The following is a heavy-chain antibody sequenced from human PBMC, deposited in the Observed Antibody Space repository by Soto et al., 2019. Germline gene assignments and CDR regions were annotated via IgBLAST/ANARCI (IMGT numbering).Heavy chain of an antibody. D-gene: IGHD5-18*01. CDR1: GGSISRGGYD. V-gene: IGHV4-31*03. Sequence: PTETVSLASTVSGGSISRGGYDWSWIRQHPGKGLEWIGYIYYSGSTYYNPSLKSRVTISVDTSKNQFSLKLSSVTAADTAVYYCAREPNPLWIQLWPPGHIDFWGQGTLVTVSS. CDR3: AREPNPLWIQLWPPGHIDF. J-gene: IGHJ4*02. CDR2: IYYSGST.